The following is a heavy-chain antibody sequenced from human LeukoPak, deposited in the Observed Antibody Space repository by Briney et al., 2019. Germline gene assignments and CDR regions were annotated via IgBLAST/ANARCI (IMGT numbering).Heavy chain of an antibody. J-gene: IGHJ3*02. D-gene: IGHD5-12*01. CDR1: GFTVSSTY. CDR2: IYSSGST. V-gene: IGHV3-53*01. Sequence: PGGSLRLSCAASGFTVSSTYMSWVRQAPGQGLEWVSLIYSSGSTFYADSVQGRFTISRDNSKNTLYLQMNSLRAEDTAMYYCAKHTRSVARADAFDIWGQGTMVTVSS. CDR3: AKHTRSVARADAFDI.